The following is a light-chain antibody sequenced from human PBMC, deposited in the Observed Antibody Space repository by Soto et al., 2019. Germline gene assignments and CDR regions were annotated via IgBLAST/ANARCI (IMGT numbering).Light chain of an antibody. V-gene: IGLV4-69*01. CDR1: SGHSSYS. Sequence: QSVLTQSPSASASLGASVKLTCTLSSGHSSYSIAWHQLQPEKGPRYLLTLDSYGSHFKGDGIPDRFSASSSGAERYLTISSLQSEDEADYYCQTWGTGIQVFGGGTQLTVL. CDR2: LDSYGSH. J-gene: IGLJ3*02. CDR3: QTWGTGIQV.